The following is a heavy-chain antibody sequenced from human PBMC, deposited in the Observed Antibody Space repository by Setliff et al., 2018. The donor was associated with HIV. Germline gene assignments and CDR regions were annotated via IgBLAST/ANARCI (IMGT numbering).Heavy chain of an antibody. CDR1: GYTFTSYD. V-gene: IGHV1-8*03. CDR3: ARGGTYCINGVCYTHNWFDP. CDR2: MNPNSGNT. J-gene: IGHJ5*02. Sequence: ASVKVSCKASGYTFTSYDINWVRQATGQGLEWMGWMNPNSGNTGYAQKLQGRVTITRNTSISTAYMELSSLRSEDTAVYYCARGGTYCINGVCYTHNWFDPWGQGTLVTVSS. D-gene: IGHD2-8*01.